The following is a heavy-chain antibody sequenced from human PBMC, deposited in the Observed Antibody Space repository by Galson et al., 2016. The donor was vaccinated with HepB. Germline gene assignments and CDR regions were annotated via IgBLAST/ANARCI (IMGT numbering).Heavy chain of an antibody. CDR2: IYYNGVT. CDR1: GGSITSGSYY. Sequence: TLSLTCTVSGGSITSGSYYWSWLRQHPGKGLEWIGYIYYNGVTYYNPSLMSRVSISMDTPKSQFSLKLRSVTAADTAVYYCARELAVAGTSRGYFQHWGQGTLVSVSS. D-gene: IGHD6-19*01. V-gene: IGHV4-31*03. J-gene: IGHJ1*01. CDR3: ARELAVAGTSRGYFQH.